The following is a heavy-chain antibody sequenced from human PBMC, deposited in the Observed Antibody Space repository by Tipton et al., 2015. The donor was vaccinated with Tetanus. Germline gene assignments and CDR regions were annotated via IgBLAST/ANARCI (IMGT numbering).Heavy chain of an antibody. CDR1: SGSISSRSYY. V-gene: IGHV4-31*03. D-gene: IGHD5-18*01. J-gene: IGHJ4*01. Sequence: TLSLTCIVSSGSISSRSYYWSWIRQHPVKGLEWIGYIYYTGSTYYNPSLKSRVIIPADTSKNQFSLKLSSVTAADTAVYYCASSVGQLWFWGQGSLVTVSS. CDR3: ASSVGQLWF. CDR2: IYYTGST.